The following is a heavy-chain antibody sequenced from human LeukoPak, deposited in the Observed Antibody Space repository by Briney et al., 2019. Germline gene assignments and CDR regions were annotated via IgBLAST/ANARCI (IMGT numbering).Heavy chain of an antibody. CDR1: GYSISSGYY. CDR2: LCHSGST. Sequence: SETLSLTCTVSGYSISSGYYWGWIRQPPGKGLEWIGSLCHSGSTYYNPSLKSRVTISVDTSKNQFSLKLSSVTAADTAVYYCARGVEGYSYGYVYYYYMDVWGKGTTVTVSS. D-gene: IGHD5-18*01. J-gene: IGHJ6*03. V-gene: IGHV4-38-2*02. CDR3: ARGVEGYSYGYVYYYYMDV.